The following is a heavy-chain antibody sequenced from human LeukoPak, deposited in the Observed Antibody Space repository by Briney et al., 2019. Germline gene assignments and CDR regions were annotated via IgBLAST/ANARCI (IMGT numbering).Heavy chain of an antibody. V-gene: IGHV4-39*07. CDR3: ARTRLGYGSFDY. CDR2: IYYSGST. J-gene: IGHJ4*02. Sequence: SETLSLTCTVSGGSISSSSYYWGWIRQPPGKGLEWIGSIYYSGSTYYNPSLKSRVTISVDTSKNQFSLKLSSVTAADTAVYYCARTRLGYGSFDYWGQGTLVTVSS. CDR1: GGSISSSSYY. D-gene: IGHD3-10*01.